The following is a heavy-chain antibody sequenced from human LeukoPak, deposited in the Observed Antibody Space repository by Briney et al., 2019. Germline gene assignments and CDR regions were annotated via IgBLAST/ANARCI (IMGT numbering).Heavy chain of an antibody. V-gene: IGHV1-2*02. D-gene: IGHD1-1*01. CDR3: ARGRYNWICDY. CDR2: INPNSGGT. CDR1: GYTFTSYG. Sequence: ASVKVSCKASGYTFTSYGISWVRQAPGQGLEWMGWINPNSGGTNYAQKFQGRVTMTRDTSISTAYMELSRLRSDDTAVYYCARGRYNWICDYWGQGTLVTVSS. J-gene: IGHJ4*02.